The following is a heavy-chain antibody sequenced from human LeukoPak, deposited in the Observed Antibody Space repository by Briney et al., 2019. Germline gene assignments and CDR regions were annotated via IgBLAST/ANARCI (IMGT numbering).Heavy chain of an antibody. Sequence: ASVKVSCKASGYTFTSYGISWVRQAPGQGLEWMGWISAYNGNTNYAQKLQGRVTMPTDTSTSTAYMELRSLRSDDTAVYYCARDPGDGNYYYYYYMDVWGKGTTVTVSS. CDR2: ISAYNGNT. CDR3: ARDPGDGNYYYYYYMDV. D-gene: IGHD3-16*01. J-gene: IGHJ6*03. CDR1: GYTFTSYG. V-gene: IGHV1-18*01.